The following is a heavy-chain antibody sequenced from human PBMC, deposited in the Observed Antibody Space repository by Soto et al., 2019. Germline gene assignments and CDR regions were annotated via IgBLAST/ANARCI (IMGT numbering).Heavy chain of an antibody. D-gene: IGHD5-12*01. Sequence: SETLSLTCTVSGGSISSGGYYWSWIRQHPGKGLEWIGYIYYSGSTYYNPSLKSRVTISVDTSKNQFSLKLSSVTAADTAVYYCASSAVEMATIFEGYFDLWGRGTLVTVSS. CDR1: GGSISSGGYY. V-gene: IGHV4-31*03. J-gene: IGHJ2*01. CDR3: ASSAVEMATIFEGYFDL. CDR2: IYYSGST.